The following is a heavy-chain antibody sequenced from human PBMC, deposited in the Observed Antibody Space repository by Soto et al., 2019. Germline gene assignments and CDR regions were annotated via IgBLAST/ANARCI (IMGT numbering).Heavy chain of an antibody. Sequence: LRLSCAASGFTFSSFWMSWVRQAPGKGLEWVANIKTDGSETHYVDSVKGRFTISRDNPKTSLFLQMNSLRVEDTAVYFCTSDRYPRFYHGSGSYPYYWGQGTPVTVSS. CDR3: TSDRYPRFYHGSGSYPYY. V-gene: IGHV3-7*03. CDR2: IKTDGSET. CDR1: GFTFSSFW. D-gene: IGHD3-10*01. J-gene: IGHJ4*02.